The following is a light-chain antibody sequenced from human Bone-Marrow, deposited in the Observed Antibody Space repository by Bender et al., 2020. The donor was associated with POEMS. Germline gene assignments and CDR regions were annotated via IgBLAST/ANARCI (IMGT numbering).Light chain of an antibody. CDR2: INN. CDR1: SSNIGTNP. CDR3: AAWEDSLNGWV. Sequence: QSVLTQPPSASGTPVQSVTISCSGSSSNIGTNPLNWYQQLPGTAPKLLIYINNQRPSGVPDRFSGSKSGTSASLAISGLQSEDEADYYCAAWEDSLNGWVFGGGTKLTVL. J-gene: IGLJ3*02. V-gene: IGLV1-44*01.